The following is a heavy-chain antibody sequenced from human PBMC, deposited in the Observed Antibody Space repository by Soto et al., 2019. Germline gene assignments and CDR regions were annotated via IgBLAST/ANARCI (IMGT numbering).Heavy chain of an antibody. V-gene: IGHV3-30*03. J-gene: IGHJ3*01. CDR3: ARAHSYNWFPVAFPV. D-gene: IGHD1-1*01. CDR2: ILYDGSNK. CDR1: GFTFSNYA. Sequence: QEQLVESGGGVVQPGRSLTLSCAASGFTFSNYAIHWVRQAPGKGLEWVALILYDGSNKYYVDSVKGRFTISRDNSNNTVYLPMSSLRAEDTALYYCARAHSYNWFPVAFPVWGPGTMVTVSS.